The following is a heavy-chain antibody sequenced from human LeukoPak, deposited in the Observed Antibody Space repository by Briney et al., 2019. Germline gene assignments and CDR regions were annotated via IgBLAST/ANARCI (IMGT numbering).Heavy chain of an antibody. J-gene: IGHJ4*02. D-gene: IGHD3-10*01. Sequence: SVKVSCKASGGTFSSYAISWVRQAPGQGLEWMGRIIPILGIANYAQKFQGRVTITADKSTSTAYMELSSLRSEDTAVYYCARDGGGSGSCFAYWGQGTLVTVSS. CDR3: ARDGGGSGSCFAY. CDR2: IIPILGIA. V-gene: IGHV1-69*04. CDR1: GGTFSSYA.